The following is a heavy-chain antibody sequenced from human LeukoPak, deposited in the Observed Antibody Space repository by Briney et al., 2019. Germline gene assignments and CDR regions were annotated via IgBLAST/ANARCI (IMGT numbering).Heavy chain of an antibody. CDR3: ARDESRGWRQGWFDP. J-gene: IGHJ5*02. CDR2: INHSGST. D-gene: IGHD6-19*01. CDR1: GGSFSGYY. Sequence: SETLSLTCAVYGGSFSGYYWSWIRQPSGKGLEWIGEINHSGSTNYNPSLKSRVTISVDTSKNQFSLKLSSVTAADTAVYYCARDESRGWRQGWFDPWGQGTLVTVSS. V-gene: IGHV4-34*01.